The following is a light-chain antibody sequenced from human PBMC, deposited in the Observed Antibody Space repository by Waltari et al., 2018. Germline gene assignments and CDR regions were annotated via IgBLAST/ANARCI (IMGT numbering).Light chain of an antibody. CDR1: RRDGGDYTY. CDR3: SSFTSKRTVV. Sequence: QSALTQPASVSGSPGPSITIPCSGRRRDGGDYTYASWYQQHPGKAPKLLIYDVSKRHSGASNRFSGSKSGNTASLTLSGLQAEDEADYYCSSFTSKRTVVFGGGTKVTVL. V-gene: IGLV2-14*03. CDR2: DVS. J-gene: IGLJ3*02.